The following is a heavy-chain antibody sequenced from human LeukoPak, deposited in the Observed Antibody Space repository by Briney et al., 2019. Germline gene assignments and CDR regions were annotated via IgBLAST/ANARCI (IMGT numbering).Heavy chain of an antibody. D-gene: IGHD6-6*01. V-gene: IGHV3-11*04. Sequence: AGGSLRLSCAASGFTFSNYYMSWIRQAPGEGLEHISYISGSGSDINYADSVKGRFTISRDNAKNSLYLQLNSLRAEDTAVYYCVRTARLSDFWGQGILVTVSS. CDR3: VRTARLSDF. CDR2: ISGSGSDI. J-gene: IGHJ4*02. CDR1: GFTFSNYY.